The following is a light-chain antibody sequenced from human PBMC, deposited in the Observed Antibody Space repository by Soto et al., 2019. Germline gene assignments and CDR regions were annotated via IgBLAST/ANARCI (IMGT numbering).Light chain of an antibody. CDR1: QDIATY. CDR2: DAS. CDR3: QPYANLPPTWT. V-gene: IGKV1-33*01. J-gene: IGKJ1*01. Sequence: DIQMTQSPSSLSASVGNRVTITCQASQDIATYLNWYQQKPGKAPNLLIYDASNLETGVPSRFSGGGSGTHFTFTISNLQPEAIATYYCQPYANLPPTWTLGQGTKADIK.